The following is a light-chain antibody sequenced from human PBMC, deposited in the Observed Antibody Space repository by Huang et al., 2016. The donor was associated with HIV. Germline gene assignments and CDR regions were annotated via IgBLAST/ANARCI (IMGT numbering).Light chain of an antibody. J-gene: IGKJ5*01. V-gene: IGKV3-11*01. Sequence: EIVLTQSPATLSLSPGERATISCRASQSLSSYLAWYQQKPGQAPRLLTNDASNRATGIPARFSGSGSGTDFTLTISSLEPEDFAVYYCQQRGNWPITFGQGTRLEIK. CDR1: QSLSSY. CDR3: QQRGNWPIT. CDR2: DAS.